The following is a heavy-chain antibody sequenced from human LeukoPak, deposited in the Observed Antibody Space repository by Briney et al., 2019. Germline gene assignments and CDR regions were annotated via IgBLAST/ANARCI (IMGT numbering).Heavy chain of an antibody. J-gene: IGHJ4*02. CDR1: GGSISSSY. CDR2: IYTSGST. CDR3: ARGQFGANSGGFGY. V-gene: IGHV4-4*07. D-gene: IGHD4/OR15-4a*01. Sequence: SETLSLTCTVSGGSISSSYWSWIRQPAGKGLEWIGRIYTSGSTNYNPSLKSRVTMSVDTSKIQFSLKLTSVTAADTAVYYCARGQFGANSGGFGYWGQGTLVTVSS.